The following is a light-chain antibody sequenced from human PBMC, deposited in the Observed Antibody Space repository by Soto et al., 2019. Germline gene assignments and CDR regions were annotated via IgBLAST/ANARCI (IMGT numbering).Light chain of an antibody. CDR2: GAS. CDR3: QQSYSTPIT. Sequence: DIPMTQSPSSLSASVGHRVTITCRASQSISTYLNWYQQKPGKAPKLLIYGASSLQSGVPSRFSGSGSGTDFTLTISSLQPEDSATYYCQQSYSTPITFGQGTRLEIK. CDR1: QSISTY. J-gene: IGKJ5*01. V-gene: IGKV1-39*01.